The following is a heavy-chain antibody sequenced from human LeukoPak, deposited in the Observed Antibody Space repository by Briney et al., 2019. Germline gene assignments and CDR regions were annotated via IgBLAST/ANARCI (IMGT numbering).Heavy chain of an antibody. CDR3: ARGTYYYGSGSWRPRFWDY. CDR1: GYTFTGYY. Sequence: ASVKVSCKASGYTFTGYYMHWVRQAPGQGLEWMGIINPSAVSTTYAQKFQGRLTMTRDMSTSTVYMELSSLRSEDTAVYYCARGTYYYGSGSWRPRFWDYWGQGTLVTVSS. D-gene: IGHD3-10*01. J-gene: IGHJ4*02. V-gene: IGHV1-46*01. CDR2: INPSAVST.